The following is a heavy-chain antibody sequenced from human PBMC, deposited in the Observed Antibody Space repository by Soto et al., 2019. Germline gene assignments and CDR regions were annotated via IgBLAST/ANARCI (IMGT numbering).Heavy chain of an antibody. Sequence: SETLSLTCAVYGGSFSGYYWSWIRQPPGKGLEWIGEINHSGSTNYNPSLKSRVTISVDTSKNQFSLKLSSVTAADTAVYYCAEHLYSSGWYRDYWGQGTLVTVSS. CDR2: INHSGST. D-gene: IGHD6-19*01. CDR1: GGSFSGYY. J-gene: IGHJ4*02. V-gene: IGHV4-34*01. CDR3: AEHLYSSGWYRDY.